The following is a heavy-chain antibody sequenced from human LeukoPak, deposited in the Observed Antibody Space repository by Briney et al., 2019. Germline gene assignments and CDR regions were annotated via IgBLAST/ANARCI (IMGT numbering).Heavy chain of an antibody. J-gene: IGHJ3*02. V-gene: IGHV4-39*01. CDR3: AGHLGYCTGGVCYRGAFDI. CDR2: IYYSGST. D-gene: IGHD2-8*02. Sequence: PSETLSLTCTVSGGSISSSSYYWGWIRQPPGKGLEWIGSIYYSGSTYYNPSLKSRVTISVDTSKNQFSLKLSSVTAADTAVYYCAGHLGYCTGGVCYRGAFDIWGQGTMVTVSS. CDR1: GGSISSSSYY.